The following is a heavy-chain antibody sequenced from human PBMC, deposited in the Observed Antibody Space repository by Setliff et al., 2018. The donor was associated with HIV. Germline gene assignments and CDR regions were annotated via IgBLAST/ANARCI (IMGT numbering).Heavy chain of an antibody. Sequence: GGSLRLSCAASGFTFTSYTMAWVRQAPGKGLEWVSSISTYSNYIYYADSLRGRFTVSRDNAKKSVYLQMNSLRAEDTAVYFCARDPDSSGSYFDYWGQGTLVTVS. J-gene: IGHJ4*02. D-gene: IGHD6-19*01. CDR2: ISTYSNYI. CDR3: ARDPDSSGSYFDY. V-gene: IGHV3-21*01. CDR1: GFTFTSYT.